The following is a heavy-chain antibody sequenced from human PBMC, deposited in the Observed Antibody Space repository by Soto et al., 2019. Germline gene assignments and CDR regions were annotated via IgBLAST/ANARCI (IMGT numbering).Heavy chain of an antibody. J-gene: IGHJ5*01. CDR2: IIHSGST. CDR3: ARYDHSSGYYYDS. D-gene: IGHD3-22*01. Sequence: ETLSLTCAVYGGSFSGYYWSWIRQPPGKGLEWIGEIIHSGSTNYNPSLKSRVSISVDTSKNQFSLKLNSVTAADTAVYFCARYDHSSGYYYDSWGQGTLVTVSS. V-gene: IGHV4-34*12. CDR1: GGSFSGYY.